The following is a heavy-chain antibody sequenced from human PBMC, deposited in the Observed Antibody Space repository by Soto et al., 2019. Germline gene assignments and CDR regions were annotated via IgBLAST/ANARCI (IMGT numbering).Heavy chain of an antibody. D-gene: IGHD1-20*01. CDR2: ISWNSGSI. Sequence: GGSLRLSCAASGFTFDDYAMHWVRQAPGKGLEWVSGISWNSGSIGYADSVKGRFTISRDNAKNSLYLQMNSLRAEDTALYYCAKDRSITGIPDNAFDIWGQGTMVTVSS. CDR3: AKDRSITGIPDNAFDI. V-gene: IGHV3-9*01. J-gene: IGHJ3*02. CDR1: GFTFDDYA.